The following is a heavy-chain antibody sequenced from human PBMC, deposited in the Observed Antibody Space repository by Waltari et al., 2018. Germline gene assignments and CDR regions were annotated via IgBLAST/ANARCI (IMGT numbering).Heavy chain of an antibody. CDR3: ARGSSSWYAPGPHDY. D-gene: IGHD6-13*01. Sequence: EVQLVESGGGLVQPGGSLRLSCAASGFTFSSYAMHWVRQAPGKGLEYVSAISSNGGCTSYANSVKGRFTISSDMSKITLYLQMVSLRAEDMAVYYCARGSSSWYAPGPHDYWGQGTLVTVSS. CDR2: ISSNGGCT. J-gene: IGHJ4*02. CDR1: GFTFSSYA. V-gene: IGHV3-64*01.